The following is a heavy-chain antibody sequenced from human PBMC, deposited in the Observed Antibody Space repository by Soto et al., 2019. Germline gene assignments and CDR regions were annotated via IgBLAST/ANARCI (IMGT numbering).Heavy chain of an antibody. CDR3: XXXXXXXXXXXXXXXTNWFDP. J-gene: IGHJ5*02. CDR2: IIPIFGTA. CDR1: GGTFSSYA. V-gene: IGHV1-69*12. Sequence: QVQLVQSGAEVKKPGSSVKVSCKASGGTFSSYAISWVRQAPGQGXEXXXGIIPIFGTANYAQKFQGRVTITADESTXXXXXXXXXXXXXXXXXXXXXXXXXXXXXXXXXXXTNWFDPWGQGTLVTVSS.